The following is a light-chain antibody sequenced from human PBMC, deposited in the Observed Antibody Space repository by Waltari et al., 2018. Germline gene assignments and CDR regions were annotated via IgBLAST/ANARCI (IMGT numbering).Light chain of an antibody. CDR2: ASS. J-gene: IGKJ2*01. CDR1: QSISSY. V-gene: IGKV1-39*01. CDR3: QQSYSTPYT. Sequence: DIQMTQSPSSLSASVGDRVTITCRASQSISSYLKWYLQKPGKAPQLLIYASSSLQSGVPSRFSGSGSGTDFTLTISSLQTEDFATYYCQQSYSTPYTFGQGTKLEIK.